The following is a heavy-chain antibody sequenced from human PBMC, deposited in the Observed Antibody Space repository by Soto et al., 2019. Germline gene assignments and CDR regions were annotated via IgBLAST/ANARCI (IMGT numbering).Heavy chain of an antibody. V-gene: IGHV3-33*01. CDR2: IWNDGIRK. J-gene: IGHJ4*02. Sequence: PVGSLRLSCAASGFTFSRYGMHWVRQAPGKGLEWVALIWNDGIRKVYVDSVKGRFSISRDNSKNTMDLQMNSMSAEDTAAYYCARDDENEANALDYWGTGTRVNVSS. D-gene: IGHD2-8*01. CDR3: ARDDENEANALDY. CDR1: GFTFSRYG.